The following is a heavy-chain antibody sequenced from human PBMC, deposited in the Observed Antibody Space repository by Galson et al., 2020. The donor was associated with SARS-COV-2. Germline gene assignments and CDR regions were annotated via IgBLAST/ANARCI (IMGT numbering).Heavy chain of an antibody. J-gene: IGHJ3*02. D-gene: IGHD3-22*01. CDR2: ISSSGTGT. CDR1: GFTFRTYA. V-gene: IGHV3-23*01. Sequence: GGSLRLSCAASGFTFRTYAMSWVRQAPGKGLEWVSGISSSGTGTYYADSVKGRFTISRDNSKNTLYLQMNSLRAEDTAVYYCAKAHEDSGYYDSSGYYSDAFDIWGQGTMVTVSS. CDR3: AKAHEDSGYYDSSGYYSDAFDI.